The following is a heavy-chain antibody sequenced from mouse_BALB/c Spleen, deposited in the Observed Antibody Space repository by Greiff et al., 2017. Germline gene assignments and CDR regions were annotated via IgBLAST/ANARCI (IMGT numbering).Heavy chain of an antibody. Sequence: LQQPGSELVRPGASVKLSCKVSGYTFTSYWMHWVKQRHGQGLEWIGNIYPGSGSTNYDEKFKSKGTLTVDTSSSTAYMHLSSLTSEDSAVYYCTRVGNGNYFDYWGQGTTLTVSS. D-gene: IGHD2-1*01. CDR1: GYTFTSYW. J-gene: IGHJ2*01. CDR2: IYPGSGST. V-gene: IGHV1S22*01. CDR3: TRVGNGNYFDY.